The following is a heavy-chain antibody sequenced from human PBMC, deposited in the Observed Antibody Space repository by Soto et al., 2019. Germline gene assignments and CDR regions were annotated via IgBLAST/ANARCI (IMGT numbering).Heavy chain of an antibody. J-gene: IGHJ6*02. CDR3: AKAQFGSSTWYYYGMDV. CDR2: INPKSGGT. V-gene: IGHV1-2*02. CDR1: GYTFTDYF. D-gene: IGHD6-13*01. Sequence: ASVKVSCKASGYTFTDYFMYWVRQAPGQGLEWMGWINPKSGGTNYAQKFQDRATMARDTSINTAYMELSRLRSDDTAMYYCAKAQFGSSTWYYYGMDVWGQGTTVTVSS.